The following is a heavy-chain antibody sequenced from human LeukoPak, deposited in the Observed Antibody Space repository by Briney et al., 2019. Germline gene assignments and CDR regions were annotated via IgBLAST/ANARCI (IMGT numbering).Heavy chain of an antibody. CDR2: IYYSGST. CDR3: ARSHRKPSGWYIRYFDY. CDR1: GGSISSSSYY. D-gene: IGHD6-19*01. Sequence: SETLSLTCTVSGGSISSSSYYWGWIRQPPGKGLEWIGSIYYSGSTYYNPSLKSRVTISVDTSKNQFSLKLSSVTAADTAVYYCARSHRKPSGWYIRYFDYWGQGTLVTVSS. V-gene: IGHV4-39*07. J-gene: IGHJ4*02.